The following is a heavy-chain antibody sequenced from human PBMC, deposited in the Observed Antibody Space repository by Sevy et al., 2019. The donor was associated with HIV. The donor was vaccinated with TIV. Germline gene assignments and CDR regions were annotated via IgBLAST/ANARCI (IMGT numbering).Heavy chain of an antibody. CDR3: ARGSGYSRLYYFDY. CDR1: GFTFSNYW. D-gene: IGHD3-22*01. V-gene: IGHV3-7*01. J-gene: IGHJ4*02. Sequence: GGSLRLSCAASGFTFSNYWMSWVRQAPGEGLEWVASIKQDGREKHYVDSVKDRFTVSRDNANNSLYLQVNSLRAEDTAVYYCARGSGYSRLYYFDYWGQGTLVTVSS. CDR2: IKQDGREK.